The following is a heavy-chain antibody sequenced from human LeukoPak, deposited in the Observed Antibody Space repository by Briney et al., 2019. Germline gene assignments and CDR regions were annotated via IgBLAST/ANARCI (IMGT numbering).Heavy chain of an antibody. D-gene: IGHD2-2*01. J-gene: IGHJ5*02. V-gene: IGHV5-51*01. CDR3: ARGGYCSSTSCYRSHWFDP. CDR2: IYPGDSDT. Sequence: GESLKISCKGSGYSFTSYWIGWVRQMPGKGLEWMGIIYPGDSDTRYSPSFQGQVTISADKSISTAYLQWSSLKASDTAMYYCARGGYCSSTSCYRSHWFDPWGQGTLVTVSS. CDR1: GYSFTSYW.